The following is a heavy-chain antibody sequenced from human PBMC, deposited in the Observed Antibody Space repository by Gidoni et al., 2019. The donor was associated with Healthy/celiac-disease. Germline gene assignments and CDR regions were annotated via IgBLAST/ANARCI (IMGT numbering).Heavy chain of an antibody. CDR1: GGSISSSSYY. CDR2: IYYSGST. Sequence: QLQLQESGPGLVKPSETLSLTCTVSGGSISSSSYYWGWIRQPPGKGLEWIGSIYYSGSTYYHPSLKSRVTISVDTSKNQFSLKLSSVTAADTAVYYCARHVRLGQQLVKWGQGTLVTVSS. CDR3: ARHVRLGQQLVK. V-gene: IGHV4-39*01. D-gene: IGHD6-13*01. J-gene: IGHJ4*02.